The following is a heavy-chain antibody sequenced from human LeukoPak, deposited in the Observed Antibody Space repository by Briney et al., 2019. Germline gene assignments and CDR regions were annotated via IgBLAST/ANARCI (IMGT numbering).Heavy chain of an antibody. V-gene: IGHV4-39*01. D-gene: IGHD2-21*01. CDR3: ARLEAYCGGDCPSVY. CDR2: IYYSGST. J-gene: IGHJ3*01. CDR1: GGSISSSSYY. Sequence: SETLSLTCTVSGGSISSSSYYWGWIRQPPGKGLEWIGSIYYSGSTYYNPSLKGRVTISVDTSKNQFSLKLSSVTAADTAVYYCARLEAYCGGDCPSVYWGQGTMVTVSS.